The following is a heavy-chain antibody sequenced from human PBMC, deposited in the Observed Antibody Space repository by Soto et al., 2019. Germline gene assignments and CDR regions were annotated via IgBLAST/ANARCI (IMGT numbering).Heavy chain of an antibody. CDR2: IYYRGRT. Sequence: SETLSLTCTVSGGSISSGDYSWSWILQHPXKGMEWSGYIYYRGRTHYKNYIKSRLTISVDTSKNQFSLKLSYVTAADTAVYYCERKTLMVRGAPKGYFDYWGQGTLVTVSS. D-gene: IGHD3-10*01. CDR1: GGSISSGDYS. V-gene: IGHV4-31*03. CDR3: ERKTLMVRGAPKGYFDY. J-gene: IGHJ4*02.